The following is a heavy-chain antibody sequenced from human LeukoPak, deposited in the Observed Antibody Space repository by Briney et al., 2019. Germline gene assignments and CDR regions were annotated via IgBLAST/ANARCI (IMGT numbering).Heavy chain of an antibody. V-gene: IGHV3-23*01. CDR1: GFTFSSYA. D-gene: IGHD2-21*01. J-gene: IGHJ4*02. Sequence: GGSLRLSCAASGFTFSSYAMSWVRQAPGKGLEWVLAISGSGGSTYYADSVKGRFTISRDNSKNTLYLQMNSLRAEDTAVYYCAKARGVTYCGGDCPIFPGPGYWGQGTLVTVSS. CDR2: ISGSGGST. CDR3: AKARGVTYCGGDCPIFPGPGY.